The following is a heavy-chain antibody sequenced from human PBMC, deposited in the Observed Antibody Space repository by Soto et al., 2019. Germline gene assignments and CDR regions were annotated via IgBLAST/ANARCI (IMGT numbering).Heavy chain of an antibody. D-gene: IGHD6-13*01. V-gene: IGHV1-69*02. CDR1: GGTLSSYT. CDR3: AKAPAAGHPFNWFDP. J-gene: IGHJ5*02. CDR2: VIPNLGVT. Sequence: SVKVSCKASGGTLSSYTFSWVRQAPGQGLEWMGRVIPNLGVTNYAKKFQGRFTIVVDTSTSTAYMELNSLRYEDTAVYYCAKAPAAGHPFNWFDPWGQGTLVTVSS.